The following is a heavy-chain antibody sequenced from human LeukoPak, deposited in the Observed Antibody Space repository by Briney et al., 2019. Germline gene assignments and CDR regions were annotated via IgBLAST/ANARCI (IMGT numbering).Heavy chain of an antibody. Sequence: PSETLSLTCAVYGASFHNYYWTWIRQPPGKRLEWLGEIGHSGSTNYNPSLNSRVTVSLDTSKNQFSLKLTSVTAADTAVYYCARDEGGYYYGSGSYLGYWGQGTLVTVSS. CDR3: ARDEGGYYYGSGSYLGY. D-gene: IGHD3-10*01. CDR1: GASFHNYY. CDR2: IGHSGST. V-gene: IGHV4-34*01. J-gene: IGHJ4*02.